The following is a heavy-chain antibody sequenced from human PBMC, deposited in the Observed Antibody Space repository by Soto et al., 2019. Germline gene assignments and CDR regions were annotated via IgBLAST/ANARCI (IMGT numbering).Heavy chain of an antibody. V-gene: IGHV4-59*01. CDR1: GGSISSYY. CDR3: ARGYYDFWSGSYYYYYYYGMDV. D-gene: IGHD3-3*01. CDR2: IYYSGST. J-gene: IGHJ6*02. Sequence: SETLSLTCTVSGGSISSYYWSWIRQPPGKGLEWIGYIYYSGSTNYNPSLKSRVTISVDTSKNQFSLKLSSVTAADTAVYYCARGYYDFWSGSYYYYYYYGMDVWGQGTTVTVSS.